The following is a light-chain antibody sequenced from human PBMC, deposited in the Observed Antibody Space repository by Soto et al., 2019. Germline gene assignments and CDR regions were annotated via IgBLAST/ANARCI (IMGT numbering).Light chain of an antibody. CDR3: QQYGSSPPRT. Sequence: EIVVTQSPGTLSLSPGERATLSCRASQSVSSSYLAWYQQKPGQAPRLLIYGASSRATGIPDRFSGSGSGTDFTLTISRLEPEDFAVYYCQQYGSSPPRTFGQGTKLEIK. CDR1: QSVSSSY. J-gene: IGKJ2*02. CDR2: GAS. V-gene: IGKV3-20*01.